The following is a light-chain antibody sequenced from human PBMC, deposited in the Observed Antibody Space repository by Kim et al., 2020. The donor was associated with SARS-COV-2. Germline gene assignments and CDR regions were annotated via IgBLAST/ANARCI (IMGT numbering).Light chain of an antibody. J-gene: IGKJ4*01. V-gene: IGKV3-11*01. Sequence: SPGAGATLSCRASQSISSSLAWYQQRPGQPPRLLIFDASIRASGIPARFSGNGSGTDFTLTISGLEPEDFAVYYCQQRNNWPPKVTFGGGTKVEIK. CDR3: QQRNNWPPKVT. CDR1: QSISSS. CDR2: DAS.